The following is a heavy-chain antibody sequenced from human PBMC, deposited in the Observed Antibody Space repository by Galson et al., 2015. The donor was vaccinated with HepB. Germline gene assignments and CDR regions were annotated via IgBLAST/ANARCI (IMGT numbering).Heavy chain of an antibody. CDR2: ISGSGGST. Sequence: SLRLSCAVSGFTFSSYAMSWVRQAPGKGLEWVSAISGSGGSTYYADSVKGRFTISRDNSKNTLYLQMNSLRAEDTAVYYCAKGGPYCSGGSCYDWFDPWGQGTLVTVSS. V-gene: IGHV3-23*01. D-gene: IGHD2-15*01. CDR3: AKGGPYCSGGSCYDWFDP. CDR1: GFTFSSYA. J-gene: IGHJ5*02.